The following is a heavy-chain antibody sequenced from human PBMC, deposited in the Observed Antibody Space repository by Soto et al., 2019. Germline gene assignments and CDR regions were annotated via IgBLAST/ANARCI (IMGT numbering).Heavy chain of an antibody. D-gene: IGHD3-22*01. CDR1: GYTFTSYY. J-gene: IGHJ3*02. Sequence: VSVKVSCKASGYTFTSYYMHWVRQAPGQGLEWMGIINPSGGSTSYAQKFQGRVTMTRDTSTSTVYMELSSLRSEDTAVYYCARDLMIDNAFDIWGQGTMVTVSS. CDR2: INPSGGST. V-gene: IGHV1-46*01. CDR3: ARDLMIDNAFDI.